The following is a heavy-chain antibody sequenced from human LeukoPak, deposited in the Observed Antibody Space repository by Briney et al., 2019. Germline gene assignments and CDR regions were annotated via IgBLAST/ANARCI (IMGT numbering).Heavy chain of an antibody. CDR2: IYYSGST. V-gene: IGHV4-39*07. Sequence: PSETLSLTCTVSGGSISSSFYYWGWIRQPPGKGLEWIGSIYYSGSTYYNPSLKSRVTISVDTSKNQFSLKLSSVTAADTAVYYCARVARGGKVRGVYYYMDVWGKGTTVTISS. J-gene: IGHJ6*03. CDR1: GGSISSSFYY. D-gene: IGHD3-10*01. CDR3: ARVARGGKVRGVYYYMDV.